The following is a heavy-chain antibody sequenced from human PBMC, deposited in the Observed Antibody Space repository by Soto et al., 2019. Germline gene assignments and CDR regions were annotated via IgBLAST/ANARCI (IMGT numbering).Heavy chain of an antibody. V-gene: IGHV2-5*02. D-gene: IGHD3-3*01. J-gene: IGHJ4*02. CDR1: GFSLTTSGVG. CDR3: AHRVLRTVFGLVTTTAIYFDF. Sequence: QITLNESGPTVVRPTETLTLTCRFSGFSLTTSGVGVGWIRQSPGKAPERLALIYWDADKRYSASLKSRLTITKDTSKTPVVLTVSDLDPTDTATYYCAHRVLRTVFGLVTTTAIYFDFWGPGAPVAVSS. CDR2: IYWDADK.